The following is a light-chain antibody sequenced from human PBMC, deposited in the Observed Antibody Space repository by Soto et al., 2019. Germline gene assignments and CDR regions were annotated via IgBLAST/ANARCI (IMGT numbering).Light chain of an antibody. CDR2: KND. CDR3: ASWDDSLSGWV. Sequence: QSVLTQPPSASGTPGERVTISCSGSSSNIGSNYVYWYQQPPGTAPKILIYKNDQRPSGVPDRFSGSESGTSASLAISGLRSADEADYYCASWDDSLSGWVFGGGTKLTVL. J-gene: IGLJ3*02. V-gene: IGLV1-47*01. CDR1: SSNIGSNY.